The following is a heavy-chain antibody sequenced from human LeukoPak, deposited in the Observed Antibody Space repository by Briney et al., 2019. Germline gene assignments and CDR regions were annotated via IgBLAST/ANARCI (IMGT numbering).Heavy chain of an antibody. CDR1: GGSISSYY. V-gene: IGHV4-59*01. D-gene: IGHD2-2*01. CDR3: ARDIVVVPAAIGDAFDI. CDR2: IYYSGST. J-gene: IGHJ3*02. Sequence: PSETLSLTCTVSGGSISSYYWSWIRQPPGKGPEWIGYIYYSGSTNYNPSLKSRVTISVDTSKNQFSLKLSSVTAEDTAVYYCARDIVVVPAAIGDAFDIWGQGTMVTVSS.